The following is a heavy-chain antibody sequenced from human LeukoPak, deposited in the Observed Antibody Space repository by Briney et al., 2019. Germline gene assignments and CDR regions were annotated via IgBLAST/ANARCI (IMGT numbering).Heavy chain of an antibody. CDR1: VYTFTSYD. J-gene: IGHJ5*02. CDR2: MNPNSGNT. CDR3: ARGRYCSGGSCYWRGSWFDP. V-gene: IGHV1-8*03. Sequence: ASVKVSFKASVYTFTSYDINWVRQATGQGLEWMGWMNPNSGNTGYAQKFQGRVTITRNTSISTAYMELSSLRSEDTAVYYCARGRYCSGGSCYWRGSWFDPWGQGTLVTVSS. D-gene: IGHD2-15*01.